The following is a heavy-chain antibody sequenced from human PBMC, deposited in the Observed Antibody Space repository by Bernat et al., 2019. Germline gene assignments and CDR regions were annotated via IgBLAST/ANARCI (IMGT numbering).Heavy chain of an antibody. CDR3: AKAPYGSGSYGWFDP. V-gene: IGHV3-9*01. CDR1: GFTFDDYA. D-gene: IGHD3-10*01. CDR2: ISWNSGSI. Sequence: EVQLVESGGGLVQPGRSLRLSCAASGFTFDDYAMHWVRHAPGKCLEWVSGISWNSGSIGYADSVKGRFTISRDNAKNSLYLQMNSLRAEDTALYYCAKAPYGSGSYGWFDPWGQGTLVTVSS. J-gene: IGHJ5*02.